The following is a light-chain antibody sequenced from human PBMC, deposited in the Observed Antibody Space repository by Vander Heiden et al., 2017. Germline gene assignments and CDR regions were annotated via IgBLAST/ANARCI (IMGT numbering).Light chain of an antibody. CDR3: QQYYSTPRT. CDR2: WAS. Sequence: DTMMPQSPHSRPVSLGERATINCKSSQSVLYSSNNKNYLAWYQQKPGQPPKLLIYWASTRESGVPDRFSGSGSGTDFTLTISSLQAEDVAVYYCQQYYSTPRTFGQGTKLEIK. V-gene: IGKV4-1*01. CDR1: QSVLYSSNNKNY. J-gene: IGKJ2*01.